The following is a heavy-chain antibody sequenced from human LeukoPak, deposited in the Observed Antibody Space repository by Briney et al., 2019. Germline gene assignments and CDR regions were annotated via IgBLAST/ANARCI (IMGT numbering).Heavy chain of an antibody. Sequence: ASVNVSCKASGYTFTSYDINWVRQAPGQGLEWMGWMNPNRGNTGYAQKFQGRVTMTRNTSISTAYMELSSLRSEDTAVYYCARGLLYYYDSSGLWYWLDPWGQGTLVTVSS. CDR2: MNPNRGNT. CDR1: GYTFTSYD. V-gene: IGHV1-8*01. J-gene: IGHJ5*02. CDR3: ARGLLYYYDSSGLWYWLDP. D-gene: IGHD3-22*01.